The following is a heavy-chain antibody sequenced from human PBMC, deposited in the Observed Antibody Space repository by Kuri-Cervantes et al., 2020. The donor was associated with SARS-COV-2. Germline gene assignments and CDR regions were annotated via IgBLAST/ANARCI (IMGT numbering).Heavy chain of an antibody. Sequence: ASVQVSCKASGYTFTSYGISWVRQAPGQGLEGVGWISAYNGNTNYAQKLQGRVTMTTDTSTSTAYMELRSLRSDDTAVYYCARVRGAGIPPHFDYWGQGTLVNVSS. V-gene: IGHV1-18*04. CDR2: ISAYNGNT. J-gene: IGHJ4*02. D-gene: IGHD3-10*01. CDR1: GYTFTSYG. CDR3: ARVRGAGIPPHFDY.